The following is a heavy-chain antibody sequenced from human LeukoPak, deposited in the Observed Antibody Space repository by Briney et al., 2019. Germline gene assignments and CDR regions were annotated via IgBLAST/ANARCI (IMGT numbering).Heavy chain of an antibody. CDR1: GFTFARYS. CDR2: ISSSSSNI. J-gene: IGHJ4*02. CDR3: VRAVEYYYDSSGYAVDY. D-gene: IGHD3-22*01. V-gene: IGHV3-21*01. Sequence: PGGSLRLSCAASGFTFARYSMNWVRQAPGKGLEWVSSISSSSSNIYYADSVTGRFTISRDNAKNSLYLQMNSLRAEDTAVYYCVRAVEYYYDSSGYAVDYWGQGNLVTVSS.